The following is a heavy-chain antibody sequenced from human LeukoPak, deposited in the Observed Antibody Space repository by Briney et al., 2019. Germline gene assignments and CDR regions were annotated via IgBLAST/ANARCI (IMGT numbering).Heavy chain of an antibody. CDR1: GGTFSSYA. Sequence: SVKVSCKASGGTFSSYAISWVRQAPGQGLEWMGGIIPIFGTANYAQKFQGRVTITADESTSTAYMELSGLRSEDTAVYYCARGTYDYVWGSYRPYFDYWGQGTLVTVSS. CDR2: IIPIFGTA. J-gene: IGHJ4*02. V-gene: IGHV1-69*01. CDR3: ARGTYDYVWGSYRPYFDY. D-gene: IGHD3-16*02.